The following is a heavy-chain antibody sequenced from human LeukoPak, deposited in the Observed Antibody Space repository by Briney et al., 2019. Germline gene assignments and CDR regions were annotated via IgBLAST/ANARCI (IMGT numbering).Heavy chain of an antibody. D-gene: IGHD3-22*01. CDR1: GFTFSSYA. V-gene: IGHV3-23*01. J-gene: IGHJ4*02. Sequence: GGSLRLSCAASGFTFSSYAMSWVRQAPGKGLEWASGISGSGARTYDADSVKGRFTISRDNSKSTVYLQMNSLTAEDTAVYYCAKPDSSGFYYFDCWGEGSLVTLSS. CDR2: ISGSGART. CDR3: AKPDSSGFYYFDC.